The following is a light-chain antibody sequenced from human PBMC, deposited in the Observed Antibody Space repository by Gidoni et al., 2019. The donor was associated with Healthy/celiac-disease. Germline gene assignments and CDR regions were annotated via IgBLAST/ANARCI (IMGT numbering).Light chain of an antibody. CDR2: DAS. J-gene: IGKJ5*01. Sequence: EIVLTQSPATLSLSPGERATLSCRASQSVSSYLAWYQQKPGQAPRLLIYDASNRATGIPARFSGSGSGTDFTLTINSLEPEDFAVYYCQQRSNWPTFXQXTRLXIK. CDR1: QSVSSY. V-gene: IGKV3-11*01. CDR3: QQRSNWPT.